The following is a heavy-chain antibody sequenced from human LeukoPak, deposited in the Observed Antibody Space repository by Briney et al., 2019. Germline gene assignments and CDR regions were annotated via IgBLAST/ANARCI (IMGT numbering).Heavy chain of an antibody. D-gene: IGHD6-13*01. Sequence: PGGSLRLSCAASGFTFSDYYMSWNRQAPGKGLEWVSYISSSGSTIYYADSVKGRFTISRDNAKNSLYLQMNSLRAEDTAVYYCARDGGMTYSSSWYPYYYYGMDVWGQGTTVTVSS. V-gene: IGHV3-11*01. J-gene: IGHJ6*02. CDR1: GFTFSDYY. CDR2: ISSSGSTI. CDR3: ARDGGMTYSSSWYPYYYYGMDV.